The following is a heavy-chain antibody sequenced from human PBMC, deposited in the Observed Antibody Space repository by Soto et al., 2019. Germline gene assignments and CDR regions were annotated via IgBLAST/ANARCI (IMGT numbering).Heavy chain of an antibody. CDR1: GYSFTSYG. CDR3: ARSERYCSSTSCSLYFDY. D-gene: IGHD2-2*01. CDR2: ISAYNGNT. J-gene: IGHJ4*02. Sequence: AASVKVSCKASGYSFTSYGISWVRQAPGQGLEWMGWISAYNGNTNYAQKLQGRVTMTTDTSTSTAYMELRSLRSDDTAVYYCARSERYCSSTSCSLYFDYWGQGTLVTVSS. V-gene: IGHV1-18*01.